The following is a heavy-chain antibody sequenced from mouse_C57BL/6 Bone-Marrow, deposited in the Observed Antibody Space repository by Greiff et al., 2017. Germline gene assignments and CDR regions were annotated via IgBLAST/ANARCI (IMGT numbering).Heavy chain of an antibody. Sequence: VQLQQSGAELARPGASVKMSCKASGYTFTSYTMHWVKQRPGQGLEWIGYINPSSGYTKYNQKFKDKATLTADKSSSTAYMQLSSLTSEDSAVYDSLRGYFDVWGTGTTVTVSS. V-gene: IGHV1-4*01. CDR3: LRGYFDV. CDR1: GYTFTSYT. J-gene: IGHJ1*03. CDR2: INPSSGYT. D-gene: IGHD1-1*01.